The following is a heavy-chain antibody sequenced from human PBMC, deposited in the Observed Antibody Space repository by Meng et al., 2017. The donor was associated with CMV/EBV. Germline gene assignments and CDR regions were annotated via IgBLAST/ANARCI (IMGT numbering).Heavy chain of an antibody. CDR3: ARDLPFGFLERLDY. Sequence: GESLKISCAASGFTFSSYAMHWVRQAPGKGLEWVAVISYDGSNKYYADSVKGRFTISRDNSKNTLYLQMNSLRAEDTAVYYCARDLPFGFLERLDYWGQGTLVTVSS. CDR2: ISYDGSNK. J-gene: IGHJ4*02. V-gene: IGHV3-30-3*01. D-gene: IGHD3-3*01. CDR1: GFTFSSYA.